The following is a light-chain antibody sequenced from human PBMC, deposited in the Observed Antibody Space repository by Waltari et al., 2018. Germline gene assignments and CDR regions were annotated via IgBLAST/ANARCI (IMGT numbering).Light chain of an antibody. Sequence: DLQSTQSPSSLSASVGDRVTITCRASQGISSYLAWYQQKPGKAPKLLIYGASTLQSGVPSRFSGSGSGTEFTLTISSLQPEDFATYYCQQLYSYPRTFGQGTNLEIK. J-gene: IGKJ2*01. CDR1: QGISSY. CDR3: QQLYSYPRT. V-gene: IGKV1-9*01. CDR2: GAS.